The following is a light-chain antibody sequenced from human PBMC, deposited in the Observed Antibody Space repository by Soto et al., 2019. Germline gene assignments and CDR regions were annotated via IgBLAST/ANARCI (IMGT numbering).Light chain of an antibody. CDR1: SSNIGAGYD. CDR2: GNS. Sequence: QSALTQPPSVSGAPGQRVTISCTRSSSNIGAGYDVHWYQQLPGTAPKLLIYGNSHRPSGVPDRFSGSKSGTSASLAITGLQAEDEADYYCQSYDNSLTGSVVFGGGTKLTVL. CDR3: QSYDNSLTGSVV. J-gene: IGLJ2*01. V-gene: IGLV1-40*01.